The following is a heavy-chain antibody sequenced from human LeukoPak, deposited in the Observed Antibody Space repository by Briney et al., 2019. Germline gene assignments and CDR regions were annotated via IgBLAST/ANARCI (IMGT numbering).Heavy chain of an antibody. Sequence: GSLKLSCAASGFTFSDYYMSWIRQAPGRGLEWVSYISSSGSTIYYADSVKGRFTISRDNAKNSLYLQMNSLRAEDTAVYYCARDLDTAMVSPFVYWGQGTLVTVSS. CDR3: ARDLDTAMVSPFVY. CDR1: GFTFSDYY. D-gene: IGHD5-18*01. V-gene: IGHV3-11*04. CDR2: ISSSGSTI. J-gene: IGHJ4*02.